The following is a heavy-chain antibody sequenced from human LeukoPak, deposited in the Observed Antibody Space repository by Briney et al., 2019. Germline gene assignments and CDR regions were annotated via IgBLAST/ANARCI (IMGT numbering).Heavy chain of an antibody. CDR2: INPNSGGT. V-gene: IGHV1-2*06. J-gene: IGHJ6*03. Sequence: VASVEVSCKASGYTFTGYYMHWVRQAPGQGLEWMGRINPNSGGTNYAQKFQGRVTMTRDTSISTAYMELSRLRSDDTAVYYCARGGRVTTRKTYYYYYYMDVWGKGTTVTVSS. CDR3: ARGGRVTTRKTYYYYYYMDV. CDR1: GYTFTGYY. D-gene: IGHD4-11*01.